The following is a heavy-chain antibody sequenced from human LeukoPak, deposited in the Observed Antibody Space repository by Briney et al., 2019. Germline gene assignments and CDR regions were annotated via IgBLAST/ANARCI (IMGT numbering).Heavy chain of an antibody. V-gene: IGHV1-8*01. CDR3: ARVPREIASI. Sequence: VASVKVSCKASGYTFTSYDINWVRQATGQGLEWMGYMNPASGNTGYAQKFQGRVTMTTDTSISTAYMELSILRSEDTAVYYCARVPREIASIWSQGTMVTVSS. J-gene: IGHJ3*02. CDR1: GYTFTSYD. D-gene: IGHD3-16*02. CDR2: MNPASGNT.